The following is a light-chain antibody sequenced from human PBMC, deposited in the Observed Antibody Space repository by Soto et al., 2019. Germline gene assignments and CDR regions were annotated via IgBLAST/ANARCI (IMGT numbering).Light chain of an antibody. CDR1: QSVSINY. CDR2: GES. J-gene: IGKJ1*01. CDR3: PQYGSSGT. Sequence: EIVLTQSPGTLCLSPGERATLSCRASQSVSINYLAWYQQKPGQAPRLLIYGESNRATGIPDRFSGSGSGTDFTLTISRLEPEDFAVYYCPQYGSSGTVGQGTKVDIK. V-gene: IGKV3-20*01.